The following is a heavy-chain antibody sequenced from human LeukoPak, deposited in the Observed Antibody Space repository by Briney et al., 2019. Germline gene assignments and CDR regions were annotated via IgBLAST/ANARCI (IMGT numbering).Heavy chain of an antibody. J-gene: IGHJ4*02. CDR3: AKDHGDVYDYVWGSYRPSAFDY. CDR2: IGDTT. V-gene: IGHV3-23*01. CDR1: GFTFSIYA. D-gene: IGHD3-16*02. Sequence: GGSLRLSCAASGFTFSIYAMSWVRQAPGKGLEWVSAIGDTTYYADSVEGRFTISRDNSKNTLYLQMNSLRAEDTAVYYCAKDHGDVYDYVWGSYRPSAFDYWGRGTLVTVSS.